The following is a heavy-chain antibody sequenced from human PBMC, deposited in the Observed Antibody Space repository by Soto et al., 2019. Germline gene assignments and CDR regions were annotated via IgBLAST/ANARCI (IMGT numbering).Heavy chain of an antibody. CDR2: INPNSGGT. V-gene: IGHV1-2*02. CDR1: GYTFTGYY. Sequence: ASVKVSCKASGYTFTGYYMHWVRQAPGQGLEWMGWINPNSGGTNYAQKFQGRVTMTRDTSISTAYMELSRLRSDDTAVYYCARERIGTTYYYYGMDVWGQGTTVTVSS. J-gene: IGHJ6*02. CDR3: ARERIGTTYYYYGMDV. D-gene: IGHD1-7*01.